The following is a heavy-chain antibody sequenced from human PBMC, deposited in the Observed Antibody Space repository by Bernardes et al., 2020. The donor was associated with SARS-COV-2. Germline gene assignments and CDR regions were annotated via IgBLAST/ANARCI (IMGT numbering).Heavy chain of an antibody. Sequence: GSLRLSCAASGFTFSDHYMDWVRQAPGKGLEWVGRVRTKPRSYSTDYAASVKGRFTISRDDSKNSVSLQMDSLKTEDTAVYYCVRVGPYGWESFDYWGQGTLATVSS. D-gene: IGHD3-10*01. J-gene: IGHJ4*02. CDR1: GFTFSDHY. CDR2: VRTKPRSYST. CDR3: VRVGPYGWESFDY. V-gene: IGHV3-72*01.